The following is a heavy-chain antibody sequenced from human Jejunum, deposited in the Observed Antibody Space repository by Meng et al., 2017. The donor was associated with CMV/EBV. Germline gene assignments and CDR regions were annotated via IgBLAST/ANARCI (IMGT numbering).Heavy chain of an antibody. J-gene: IGHJ4*02. Sequence: LSSYWMHWVRQVPRMGLVWVSTINADGSRPTYADSVKGRFTISRDHAKNTLYLQMDSLRADDSAVYYCVRDAGRRDGYNYLGYFDYWGQGTLVTVSS. D-gene: IGHD5-24*01. CDR3: VRDAGRRDGYNYLGYFDY. V-gene: IGHV3-74*01. CDR1: LSSYW. CDR2: INADGSRP.